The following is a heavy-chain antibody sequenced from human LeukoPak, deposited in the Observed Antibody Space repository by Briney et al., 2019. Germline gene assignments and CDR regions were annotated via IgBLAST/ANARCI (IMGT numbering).Heavy chain of an antibody. CDR3: AREGRYRYGYNEYHLYMDI. Sequence: PSETLSLTCAVYGGSFSGYYWGWIRQPPGKGLEWIGSIYYSGSTYYNPSLKSRVTISVDMSKNQFSLKLTSVTAAETAVYYCAREGRYRYGYNEYHLYMDIWGKGTTVTVSS. CDR1: GGSFSGYY. CDR2: IYYSGST. J-gene: IGHJ6*03. D-gene: IGHD5-18*01. V-gene: IGHV4-34*01.